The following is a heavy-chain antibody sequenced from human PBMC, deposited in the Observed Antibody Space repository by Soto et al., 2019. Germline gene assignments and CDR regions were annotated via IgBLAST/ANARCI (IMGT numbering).Heavy chain of an antibody. CDR2: IILPFGTT. CDR3: VRGPDDDGYFDY. CDR1: GTTFSNFA. Sequence: QVRLVQSGAEVKKTESSVKVSYEASGTTFSNFAMGWVRQATGQGLEWMGVIILPFGTTNYAQKFKGRVKISADESMTTVYMEMRGIRSGDTAVSYYVRGPDDDGYFDYWGQGTLVTVSS. V-gene: IGHV1-69*12. J-gene: IGHJ4*02. D-gene: IGHD3-3*01.